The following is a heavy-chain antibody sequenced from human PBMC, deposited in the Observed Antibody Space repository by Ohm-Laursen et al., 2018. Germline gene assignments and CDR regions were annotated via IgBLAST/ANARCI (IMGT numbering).Heavy chain of an antibody. Sequence: GSLRLSCTASGFTFSSYSMNWVRQAPGKGLEWVSSISSSSSYIYYADSVKGRFTISRDNAKNSLYLQMNSLRAEDTAVYYCARDRRGLRYYYDSSGYPTGAFDIWGQGTMVTVSS. V-gene: IGHV3-21*01. CDR2: ISSSSSYI. D-gene: IGHD3-22*01. J-gene: IGHJ3*02. CDR1: GFTFSSYS. CDR3: ARDRRGLRYYYDSSGYPTGAFDI.